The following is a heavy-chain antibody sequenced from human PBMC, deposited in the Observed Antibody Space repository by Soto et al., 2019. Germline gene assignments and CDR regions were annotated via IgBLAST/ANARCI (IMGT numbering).Heavy chain of an antibody. CDR3: ARFPRGYSYGHFDY. J-gene: IGHJ4*02. CDR2: IYYSGST. Sequence: PLETLPHTWTVSGGSSSSYYWSWIRQPPGKGLEWIGYIYYSGSTNYNPTLKSRVTISVDTSKNQFSLKLSSVTAADTAVYYCARFPRGYSYGHFDYWGQGTLVTVSS. D-gene: IGHD5-18*01. CDR1: GGSSSSYY. V-gene: IGHV4-59*01.